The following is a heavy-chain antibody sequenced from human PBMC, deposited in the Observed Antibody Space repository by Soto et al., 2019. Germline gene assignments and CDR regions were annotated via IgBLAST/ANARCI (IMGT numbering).Heavy chain of an antibody. V-gene: IGHV4-61*05. Sequence: PSETLSLTCTVSGGSISSSSYYLGWIRQPPGKGLEWIGYIYYSGSTNYNPSLKSRVTISVDTSKNQFSLKLSSVTAADTAVYYCARHDKFWWFDPWGQGTLVTVSS. CDR3: ARHDKFWWFDP. CDR1: GGSISSSSYY. CDR2: IYYSGST. J-gene: IGHJ5*02. D-gene: IGHD3-22*01.